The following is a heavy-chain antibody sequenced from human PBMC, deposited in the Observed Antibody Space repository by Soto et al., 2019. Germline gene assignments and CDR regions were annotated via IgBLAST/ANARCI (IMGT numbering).Heavy chain of an antibody. CDR2: ISGSGGST. V-gene: IGHV3-23*01. J-gene: IGHJ3*02. CDR1: GFTFSSYA. CDR3: AKDRTPRDWNDFRKNHDAFDI. D-gene: IGHD1-1*01. Sequence: GGSLRLSCAASGFTFSSYAMSWVRQAPGKGLEWVSAISGSGGSTYYADSVKGRFTISRDNSKNTLYLQMNSLRAEDTAVYYCAKDRTPRDWNDFRKNHDAFDIWGQGTMVTVSS.